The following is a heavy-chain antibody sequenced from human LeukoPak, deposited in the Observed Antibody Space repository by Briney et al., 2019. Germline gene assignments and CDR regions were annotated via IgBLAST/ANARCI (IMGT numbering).Heavy chain of an antibody. CDR1: GFTFSSYA. CDR2: INDSGGST. D-gene: IGHD3-9*01. Sequence: GGSLRLSCAASGFTFSSYAMSWVRQAPGKGLERVSGINDSGGSTYYADSVKGRFTISRDNSKNTLYLQMNSLRAGDTAVYYCAETLKLGISTGYFDYWGQGTLVTVSS. V-gene: IGHV3-23*01. J-gene: IGHJ4*02. CDR3: AETLKLGISTGYFDY.